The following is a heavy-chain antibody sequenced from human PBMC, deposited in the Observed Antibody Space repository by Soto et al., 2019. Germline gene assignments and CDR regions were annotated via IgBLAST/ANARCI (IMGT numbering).Heavy chain of an antibody. D-gene: IGHD6-6*01. J-gene: IGHJ4*02. CDR3: AKDGAGYSSSDY. Sequence: GGSLRLSCAASGFTFSRYAMSWVRQAPGKGLEWVSAISGSGGSTYYADSVKGRFTISRDNSKNTLYLQMNSLRAEDTAVYYCAKDGAGYSSSDYWGQGTLVTVSS. V-gene: IGHV3-23*01. CDR1: GFTFSRYA. CDR2: ISGSGGST.